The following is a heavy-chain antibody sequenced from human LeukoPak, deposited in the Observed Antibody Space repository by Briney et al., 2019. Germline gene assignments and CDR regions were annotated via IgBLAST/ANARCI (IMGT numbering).Heavy chain of an antibody. Sequence: GSLRLSCAASGLTFSSYAMHWVRQAPGKGLEWVAVISYDGSNKYYADSVKGRFTISRDNSKNTLYLQMNSLRAEDTAVYYCAKDYQLLSPFDYWGQGTLVTVSS. J-gene: IGHJ4*01. CDR2: ISYDGSNK. CDR3: AKDYQLLSPFDY. CDR1: GLTFSSYA. V-gene: IGHV3-30-3*01. D-gene: IGHD2-2*01.